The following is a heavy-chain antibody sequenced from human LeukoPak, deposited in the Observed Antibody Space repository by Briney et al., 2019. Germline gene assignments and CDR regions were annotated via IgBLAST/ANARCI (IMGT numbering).Heavy chain of an antibody. CDR2: INHSGST. D-gene: IGHD2-15*01. Sequence: SETLSLTCAVYGGSFSGYYWSWIRQPPAKGLEWIGEINHSGSTNYNPSLKSQVTISVDTSKNQFSLKLSSVTAADTAVYYCAREGIVVVVAAERDAFDIWGQGTMVTVSS. J-gene: IGHJ3*02. CDR3: AREGIVVVVAAERDAFDI. V-gene: IGHV4-34*01. CDR1: GGSFSGYY.